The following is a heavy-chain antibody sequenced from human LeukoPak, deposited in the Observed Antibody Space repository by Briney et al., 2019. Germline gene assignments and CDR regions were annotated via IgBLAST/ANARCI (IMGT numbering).Heavy chain of an antibody. Sequence: GGSLRLSYAASGFTFSSYAMSWVRQAPGKGLEWVSAISGSGGSTYYADSVKGRFTISRDNSKNTLYLQMNSLRAEDTAVYYCARGSSSWFGEGNFDYWGQGTLVTVSS. CDR2: ISGSGGST. CDR3: ARGSSSWFGEGNFDY. D-gene: IGHD6-13*01. V-gene: IGHV3-23*01. J-gene: IGHJ4*02. CDR1: GFTFSSYA.